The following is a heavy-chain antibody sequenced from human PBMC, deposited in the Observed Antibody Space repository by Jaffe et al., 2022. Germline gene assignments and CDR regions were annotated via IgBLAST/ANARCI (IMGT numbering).Heavy chain of an antibody. D-gene: IGHD2-21*02. V-gene: IGHV1-2*02. J-gene: IGHJ3*02. CDR3: ARDCGGDCYSGGYDAFDI. CDR2: INPNSGGT. CDR1: GYTFTGYY. Sequence: QVQLVQSGAEVKKPGASVKVSCKASGYTFTGYYMHWVRQAPGQGLEWMGWINPNSGGTNYAQKFQGRVTMTRDTSISTAYMELSRLRSDDTAVYYCARDCGGDCYSGGYDAFDIWGQGTMVTVSS.